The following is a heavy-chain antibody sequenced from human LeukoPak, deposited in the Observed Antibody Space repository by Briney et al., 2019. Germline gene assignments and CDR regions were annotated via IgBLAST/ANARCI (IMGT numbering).Heavy chain of an antibody. V-gene: IGHV3-33*01. CDR2: IWNAGTNT. CDR1: GFSFSTYG. CDR3: ARESNSGYYLSY. Sequence: GGSLRLSCAASGFSFSTYGMHWVRQAPGKGLEWVALIWNAGTNTYYADSVKGRFTISRDNSKNTLYLQMNSLRAEDTAVYYCARESNSGYYLSYWGQGTLVTVSS. J-gene: IGHJ4*02. D-gene: IGHD3-22*01.